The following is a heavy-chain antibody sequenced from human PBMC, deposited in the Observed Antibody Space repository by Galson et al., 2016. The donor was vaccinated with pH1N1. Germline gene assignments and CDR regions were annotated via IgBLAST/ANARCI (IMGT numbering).Heavy chain of an antibody. CDR2: VNPGGSTI. D-gene: IGHD4-17*01. Sequence: SGAEVKQAGESLKISCKASGYRFTSYWIAWVRQVSGKGLEWVGVVNPGGSTIRYSPPFQGQVTISSDKSINTAYLQWVSLKASDTATYYCARQYDFGDYRGNAFDIWGLGTMVIVSS. CDR1: GYRFTSYW. V-gene: IGHV5-51*03. J-gene: IGHJ3*02. CDR3: ARQYDFGDYRGNAFDI.